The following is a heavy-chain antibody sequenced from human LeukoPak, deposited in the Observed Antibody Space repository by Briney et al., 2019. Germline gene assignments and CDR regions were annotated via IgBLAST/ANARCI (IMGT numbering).Heavy chain of an antibody. J-gene: IGHJ4*02. D-gene: IGHD4-17*01. CDR3: ARSDYGDYARSRGDDY. Sequence: GASVKVSCKASGYTFTNYGFSWVRQAPGQGLEWMGWISVYNGNTNYAQKLQGRVTMTTDTSTSTAYMELRSLRSDDTAMYYCARSDYGDYARSRGDDYWGQGTLVTVSS. CDR1: GYTFTNYG. V-gene: IGHV1-18*01. CDR2: ISVYNGNT.